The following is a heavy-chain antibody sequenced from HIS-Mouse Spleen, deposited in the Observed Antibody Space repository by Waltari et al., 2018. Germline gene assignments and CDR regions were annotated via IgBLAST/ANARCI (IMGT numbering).Heavy chain of an antibody. V-gene: IGHV3-43*01. Sequence: EVQLVESGGVVVQPGGSLRLSCAASGFTFDDYTMHWVRQGPGKGLEWVSLISWDGGSTYYADSVKDRFTISRDNSKNSLYVQMNSLRTEDTALYYCAKDGEAGDFQHWGQGTLVTVSS. CDR2: ISWDGGST. J-gene: IGHJ1*01. D-gene: IGHD6-13*01. CDR1: GFTFDDYT. CDR3: AKDGEAGDFQH.